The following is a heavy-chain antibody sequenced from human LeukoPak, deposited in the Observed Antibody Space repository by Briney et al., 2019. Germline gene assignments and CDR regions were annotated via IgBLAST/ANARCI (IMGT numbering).Heavy chain of an antibody. J-gene: IGHJ4*02. D-gene: IGHD1-26*01. V-gene: IGHV4-39*01. CDR2: IYYSGST. CDR3: ARGGAIIQWELLDY. CDR1: GGSISSSSYY. Sequence: SETLSLTCTVSGGSISSSSYYWGWIRQPPGKGLEWIGSIYYSGSTYYNPSLKSRVTISVDTSKNQFSLKLSSVTAADTAVYYCARGGAIIQWELLDYWGQGTLVTVSS.